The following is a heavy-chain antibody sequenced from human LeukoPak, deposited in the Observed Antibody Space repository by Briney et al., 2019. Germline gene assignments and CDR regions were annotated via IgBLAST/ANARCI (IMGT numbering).Heavy chain of an antibody. D-gene: IGHD2-21*02. CDR2: IIPIFGTA. V-gene: IGHV1-69*05. CDR1: GGTFISYA. CDR3: AGTLAYCGGDCSDFDY. Sequence: SVKVPCKASGGTFISYAISWVRQAPGQGLEWMGRIIPIFGTANYAQKFQGRVTITTDESTSTAYMELSSLRSEDTAVYYCAGTLAYCGGDCSDFDYWGQGTLVTVSS. J-gene: IGHJ4*02.